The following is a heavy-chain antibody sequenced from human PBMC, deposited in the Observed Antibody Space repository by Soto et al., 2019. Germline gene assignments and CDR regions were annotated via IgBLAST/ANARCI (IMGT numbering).Heavy chain of an antibody. CDR1: GGTFSSYA. V-gene: IGHV1-69*12. Sequence: QVQLVQSGAEVKKPGSSVKVSCKASGGTFSSYAISWVRQAPGQGLEWMGGIIPIFGTANYAQKFQGRVTITADESTSTAYMELSSLRSEDTAVYYCARDYEYYCGGDCYPNPRRILLLSTGGMDVWGQGTTVTVSS. D-gene: IGHD2-21*02. CDR2: IIPIFGTA. CDR3: ARDYEYYCGGDCYPNPRRILLLSTGGMDV. J-gene: IGHJ6*02.